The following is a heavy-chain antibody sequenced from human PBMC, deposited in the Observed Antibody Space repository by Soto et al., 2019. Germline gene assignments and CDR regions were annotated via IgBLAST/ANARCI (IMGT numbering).Heavy chain of an antibody. V-gene: IGHV3-23*01. D-gene: IGHD3-9*01. CDR2: ISGSGGST. CDR1: GFTFSSYA. Sequence: GGSLRLSCAASGFTFSSYAMSWVRQAPGKGLEWVSAISGSGGSTYYADSVKGRFTISRDNSKNTLYLQMNSLRAEDTAVYYCAKVGYYDILTGYPNDAFDIWGQGTMVTVSS. J-gene: IGHJ3*02. CDR3: AKVGYYDILTGYPNDAFDI.